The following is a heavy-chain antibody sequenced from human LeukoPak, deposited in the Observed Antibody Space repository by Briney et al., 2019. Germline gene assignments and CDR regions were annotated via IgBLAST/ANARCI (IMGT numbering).Heavy chain of an antibody. V-gene: IGHV4-34*01. CDR3: ARTGPTYYDFWSGYYPFDY. Sequence: PSETLSLTCAVYGGSFSGYYWSWIRQPPRKGREWIGEINHSGSTNYNPSLKSRVTISVDTSKNQFSLKLSSVTAADTAVYYCARTGPTYYDFWSGYYPFDYWGQGTLVTVSS. D-gene: IGHD3-3*01. J-gene: IGHJ4*02. CDR1: GGSFSGYY. CDR2: INHSGST.